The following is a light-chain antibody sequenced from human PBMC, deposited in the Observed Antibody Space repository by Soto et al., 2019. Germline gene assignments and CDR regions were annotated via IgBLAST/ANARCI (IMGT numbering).Light chain of an antibody. CDR1: QGINNI. CDR2: AAS. CDR3: QKYGSAPLT. V-gene: IGKV1-27*01. J-gene: IGKJ4*01. Sequence: DIQMTQSPSSLSSSLGDRVTITCRASQGINNILAWYQQQPGKVPELLIYAASTWHSGVPSRFSGSGSGTDFILTISSLQPEDVATYYCQKYGSAPLTFGGGTKVEIK.